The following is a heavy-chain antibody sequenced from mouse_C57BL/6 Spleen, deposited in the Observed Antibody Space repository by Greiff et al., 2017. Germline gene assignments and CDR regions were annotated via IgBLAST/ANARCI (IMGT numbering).Heavy chain of an antibody. CDR1: GYTFTSYG. CDR2: IYPRSGNT. J-gene: IGHJ2*01. CDR3: AGPLITTVVATGGY. Sequence: VQLKESGAELARPGASVKLSCKASGYTFTSYGISWVKQRTGQGLEWIGEIYPRSGNTYYNEKFKGKATLTADKSSSTAYMELSSLTSEDSAVYFCAGPLITTVVATGGYWGQGTTLTVSS. V-gene: IGHV1-81*01. D-gene: IGHD1-1*01.